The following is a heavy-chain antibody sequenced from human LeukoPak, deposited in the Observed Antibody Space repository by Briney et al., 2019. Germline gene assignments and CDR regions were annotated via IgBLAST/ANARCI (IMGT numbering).Heavy chain of an antibody. CDR3: ARLRVYTAMAIRGYYFDY. CDR1: GYSFTSYW. V-gene: IGHV5-51*01. CDR2: IYPGDSDT. J-gene: IGHJ4*02. D-gene: IGHD5-18*01. Sequence: GESLKISCKGSGYSFTSYWIGWVRQMPGKGLEWMGIIYPGDSDTRYSPSFQGQVTISADKSISTAYLQWSSLKASDTAMYYCARLRVYTAMAIRGYYFDYWGQGTLVTVSS.